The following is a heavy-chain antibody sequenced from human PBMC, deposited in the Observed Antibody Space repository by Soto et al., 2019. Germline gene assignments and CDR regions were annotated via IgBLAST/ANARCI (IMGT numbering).Heavy chain of an antibody. V-gene: IGHV3-21*01. CDR3: ARDLHSYSSGWYEPFDP. CDR2: ISSSSSYI. CDR1: GFTFGSYS. J-gene: IGHJ5*02. Sequence: GGSLRLSCAASGFTFGSYSMNWVRQAPGKGPEWVSSISSSSSYIYYADSVKGRFTISRDNAKNSLYLQMNSLRAEDTAVYYCARDLHSYSSGWYEPFDPWGQGTLVTVSS. D-gene: IGHD6-19*01.